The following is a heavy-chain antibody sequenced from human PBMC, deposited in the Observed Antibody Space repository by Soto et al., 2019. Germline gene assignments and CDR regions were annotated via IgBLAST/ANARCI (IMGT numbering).Heavy chain of an antibody. Sequence: GGSLRLSCAASGFTFSSYGMHWVRQAPGKGLEWVSSISSSSSNIYYADSVKGRFTISRDNAKNSLYLQMNSPRAEDTAVYYCAKDRMIVVGSAFDIWGQGTMVTVSS. CDR3: AKDRMIVVGSAFDI. CDR1: GFTFSSYG. J-gene: IGHJ3*02. D-gene: IGHD3-22*01. V-gene: IGHV3-21*01. CDR2: ISSSSSNI.